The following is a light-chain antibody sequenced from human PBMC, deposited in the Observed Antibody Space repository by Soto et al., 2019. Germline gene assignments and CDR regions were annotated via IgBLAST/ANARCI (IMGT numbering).Light chain of an antibody. CDR1: QSVSSSY. V-gene: IGKV3-20*01. J-gene: IGKJ5*01. CDR2: GAS. CDR3: QQYGSSTVT. Sequence: EIVMTQSPATLSVSPWERATLSCRASQSVSSSYLAWYQQKPGQAPRLLIYGASSRATGIPDRFSGSGSGTDFTLTISRLEPEDFAVYYCQQYGSSTVTFGQGTRLEIK.